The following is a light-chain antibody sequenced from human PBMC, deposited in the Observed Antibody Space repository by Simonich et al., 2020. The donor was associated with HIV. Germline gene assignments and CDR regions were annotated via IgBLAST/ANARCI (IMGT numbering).Light chain of an antibody. CDR3: QQYKKWSQD. CDR2: GAS. V-gene: IGKV3-15*01. CDR1: QSVSSN. Sequence: EIVMTQSPATLSVSQGERATLSCRASQSVSSNLAWYQQKPGQAPRLLIYGASTRATGIPARFSGSGSGTGFPLTISSLQSEDFAVYYCQQYKKWSQDFGQGTKVEIK. J-gene: IGKJ1*01.